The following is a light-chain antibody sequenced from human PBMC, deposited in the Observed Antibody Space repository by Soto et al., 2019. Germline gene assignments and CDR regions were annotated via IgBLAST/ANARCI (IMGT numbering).Light chain of an antibody. CDR2: GVS. CDR3: SSYRGSSTVV. J-gene: IGLJ2*01. CDR1: SSDVGGYNY. Sequence: QSALTQPASVSGSPGQSITISCTGTSSDVGGYNYVSWYQQHPGKAPKLIIYGVSNRPSGVSNRFSGSKSGNTASLTISGLQAEYLADYYCSSYRGSSTVVFGGGTKLTVL. V-gene: IGLV2-14*01.